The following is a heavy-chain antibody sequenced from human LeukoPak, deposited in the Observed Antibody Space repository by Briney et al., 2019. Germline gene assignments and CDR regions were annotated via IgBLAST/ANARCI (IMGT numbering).Heavy chain of an antibody. CDR3: ARDLARKSPSWYPPLD. J-gene: IGHJ4*02. Sequence: SVMVSCKASGGTFSSYAISWVRQAPGQGLEWMGGIIPIFGTANYAQKFQGRGTITTDESTSTAYMELSSLRSEDTAVYYCARDLARKSPSWYPPLDWGQGTLVTVSS. D-gene: IGHD6-13*01. V-gene: IGHV1-69*05. CDR2: IIPIFGTA. CDR1: GGTFSSYA.